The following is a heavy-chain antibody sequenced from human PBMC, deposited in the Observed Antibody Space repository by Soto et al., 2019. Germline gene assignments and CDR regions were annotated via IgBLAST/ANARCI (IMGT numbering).Heavy chain of an antibody. CDR1: GGSISSYY. D-gene: IGHD1-26*01. J-gene: IGHJ6*03. CDR3: ARPRPGGDYYMDV. V-gene: IGHV4-59*08. Sequence: SETLSLTCTVSGGSISSYYWSWIRQPPGKGLEWIGYIYYSGSTNYNPSLKSRVNISVDTYKNQFSLKLSSVTAAGTAVYYCARPRPGGDYYMDVWGKGTTVTVSS. CDR2: IYYSGST.